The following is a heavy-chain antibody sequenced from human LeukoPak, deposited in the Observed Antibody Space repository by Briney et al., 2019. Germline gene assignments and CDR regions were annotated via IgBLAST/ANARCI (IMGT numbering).Heavy chain of an antibody. V-gene: IGHV4-4*07. CDR1: GGSISSDY. CDR2: IYISGST. CDR3: ARGGYYYDSSGQWYFDY. D-gene: IGHD3-22*01. Sequence: PSETLSLTCTVSGGSISGGSISSDYWSWIRQPAGKGLEWIGRIYISGSTNSNPSLKSRVSMSVDTSKNQFSLKLSSVTAADTAVYYCARGGYYYDSSGQWYFDYWGQGTLVTVSS. J-gene: IGHJ4*02.